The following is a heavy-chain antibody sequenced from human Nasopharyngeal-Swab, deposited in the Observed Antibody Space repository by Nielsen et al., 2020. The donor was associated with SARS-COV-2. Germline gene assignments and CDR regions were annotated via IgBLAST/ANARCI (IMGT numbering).Heavy chain of an antibody. CDR1: GFTFESYG. J-gene: IGHJ6*03. Sequence: GRSLRLSCEASGFTFESYGMTWVRQAPGKGLEWVSTISGSGDNTHYADSVRGRFTISRDNSQRTVFLQMTSLRAEDTALYYCAKDPSAAMDVWGKGTTVIVSS. D-gene: IGHD6-13*01. CDR2: ISGSGDNT. V-gene: IGHV3-23*01. CDR3: AKDPSAAMDV.